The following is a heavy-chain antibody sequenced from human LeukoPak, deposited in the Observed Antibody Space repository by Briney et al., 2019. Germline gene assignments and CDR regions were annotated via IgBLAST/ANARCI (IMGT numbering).Heavy chain of an antibody. CDR2: IRSETDGGTT. V-gene: IGHV3-15*01. Sequence: GGSLRLSCAASGFTFSDAWMNWVRQAPGKGLEWVGHIRSETDGGTTDYAAPVKGRFTISRDDSKNTLYLQMNSLKTEDTAVYYCTTAAFHWGQGTPVTVSS. CDR1: GFTFSDAW. D-gene: IGHD6-25*01. CDR3: TTAAFH. J-gene: IGHJ1*01.